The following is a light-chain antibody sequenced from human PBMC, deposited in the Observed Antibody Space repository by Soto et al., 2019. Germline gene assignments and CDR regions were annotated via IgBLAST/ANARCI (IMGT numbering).Light chain of an antibody. V-gene: IGLV7-46*01. CDR3: LLSYSGARYVV. Sequence: QAVVTQEPSLTVSPGGTVTLTCGSSTGAVTSGHYPYWFQQKPGQAPRTLIYDTSNKHSWTPARFSGSLLGGKAALTLSGAHPEDEAEYYCLLSYSGARYVVFGGGTKLTVL. J-gene: IGLJ2*01. CDR1: TGAVTSGHY. CDR2: DTS.